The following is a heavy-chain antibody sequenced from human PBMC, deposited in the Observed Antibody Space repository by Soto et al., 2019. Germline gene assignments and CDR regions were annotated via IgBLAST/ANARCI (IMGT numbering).Heavy chain of an antibody. Sequence: SETLSLTCTVSGDSISGNYWSWIRQPPGKGLEWLGYTYSTGTTNYNPSLQSRVTISVDTCKNQFSLKMSSWTAADTAVYYCARTRSAGDFDYWGQGTLVTVSS. CDR2: TYSTGTT. V-gene: IGHV4-59*01. J-gene: IGHJ4*02. CDR1: GDSISGNY. D-gene: IGHD3-10*01. CDR3: ARTRSAGDFDY.